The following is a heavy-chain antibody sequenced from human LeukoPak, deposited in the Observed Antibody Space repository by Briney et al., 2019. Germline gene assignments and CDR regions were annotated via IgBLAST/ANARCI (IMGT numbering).Heavy chain of an antibody. J-gene: IGHJ3*02. CDR3: ARHVRSVVVVPAAMSLNDAFDI. V-gene: IGHV4-4*02. Sequence: SGTLSLTCAVSGGAINSINWWSWVRQPPGKGLEWIGSIYYSGSTYYNPSLKSRVTISVDTSKNQFSLKLSSVTAADTAVYYCARHVRSVVVVPAAMSLNDAFDIWGQGTMVTVSS. CDR2: IYYSGST. D-gene: IGHD2-2*01. CDR1: GGAINSINW.